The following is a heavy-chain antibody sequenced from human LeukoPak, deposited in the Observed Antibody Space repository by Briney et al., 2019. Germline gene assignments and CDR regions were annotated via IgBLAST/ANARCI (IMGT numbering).Heavy chain of an antibody. CDR2: ISGSGGST. D-gene: IGHD3-22*01. CDR1: GFTFSSYA. V-gene: IGHV3-23*01. Sequence: HPGGSLRLSCAASGFTFSSYAMSWVRQAPGKGLEWVSAISGSGGSTYYADSVKGRFTISRDNSKNTLYLQMNSLRAEDTAVYYCAKALRFAMIVVVITSLVFDYWGQGTLVTVSS. CDR3: AKALRFAMIVVVITSLVFDY. J-gene: IGHJ4*02.